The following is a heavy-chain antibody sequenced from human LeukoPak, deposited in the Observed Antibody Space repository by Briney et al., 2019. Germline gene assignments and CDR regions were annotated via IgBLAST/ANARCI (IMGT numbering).Heavy chain of an antibody. CDR3: ARSPGYSSSWLNAFDI. CDR2: INHSGST. Sequence: PSETLSLTCTVSGGSINSRGYYWSWIRQPPGKGLEWIGEINHSGSTNYNPSLKSRVTISVDTSKNQFSLKLSSVTAADTAVYYCARSPGYSSSWLNAFDIWGQGTMVTVSS. CDR1: GGSINSRGYY. J-gene: IGHJ3*02. V-gene: IGHV4-34*01. D-gene: IGHD6-13*01.